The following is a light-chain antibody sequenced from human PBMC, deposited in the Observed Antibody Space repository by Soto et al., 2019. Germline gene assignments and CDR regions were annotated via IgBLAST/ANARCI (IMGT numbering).Light chain of an antibody. CDR2: DAS. Sequence: ALQLTQSPSSLSASVGDRVTITCRASQGISTALAWYQQKPGQTPKLLLYDASSLEGGVPTRFSGRGSGTDFALSITNLQPEDFATYYCQQFSHYPRTFGQGTKV. CDR1: QGISTA. V-gene: IGKV1D-13*01. CDR3: QQFSHYPRT. J-gene: IGKJ1*01.